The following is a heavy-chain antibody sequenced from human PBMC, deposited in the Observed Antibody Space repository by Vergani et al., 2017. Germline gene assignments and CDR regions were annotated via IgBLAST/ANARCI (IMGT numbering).Heavy chain of an antibody. J-gene: IGHJ5*02. D-gene: IGHD6-19*01. V-gene: IGHV4-39*01. Sequence: QLQLQESGPGLVKPSATLSLTCSVSGASIRSSNYYWGWIRQPPGKGLEWSASIYYSGSTYYNPSLKSRVTISVDTSKNRFSLKLSSVTAADTAVYFCAGHSTVEWLVKLGWIDPWGQGILVTVSS. CDR1: GASIRSSNYY. CDR2: IYYSGST. CDR3: AGHSTVEWLVKLGWIDP.